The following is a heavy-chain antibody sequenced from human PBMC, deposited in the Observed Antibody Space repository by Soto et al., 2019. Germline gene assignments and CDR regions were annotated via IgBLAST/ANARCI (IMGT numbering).Heavy chain of an antibody. V-gene: IGHV3-7*05. Sequence: GGSLRLSCVASGFTLSNYWMSWVRQAPGKGLEWVANIKQDGSEKYYVDSVRGRFTISRDNAENSLFLHMDTLRAEDTATYFCARLDPSAWHFAFDHWGQGTPVTVS. CDR2: IKQDGSEK. CDR1: GFTLSNYW. J-gene: IGHJ4*02. D-gene: IGHD2-2*01. CDR3: ARLDPSAWHFAFDH.